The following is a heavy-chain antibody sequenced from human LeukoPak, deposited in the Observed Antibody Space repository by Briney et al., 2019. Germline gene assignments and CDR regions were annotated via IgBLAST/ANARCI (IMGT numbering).Heavy chain of an antibody. CDR1: GYTFTSYG. Sequence: ASVKVSCKASGYTFTSYGISWVRQAPGQGLEWMGWINAYNGNTNYAQKLQGRVTMTTDTSTSTAYMELRSLRSDDTAVYYCARDSGLSGGSWPLDYWGQGTLVTVSS. D-gene: IGHD2-15*01. V-gene: IGHV1-18*01. CDR2: INAYNGNT. CDR3: ARDSGLSGGSWPLDY. J-gene: IGHJ4*02.